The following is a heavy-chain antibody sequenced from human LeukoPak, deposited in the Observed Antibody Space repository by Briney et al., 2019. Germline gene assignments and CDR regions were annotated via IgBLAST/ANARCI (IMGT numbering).Heavy chain of an antibody. CDR1: GFTFSSYG. V-gene: IGHV3-33*06. Sequence: GRSLRLSCAASGFTFSSYGMHWVRQAPGKGLEWVAVIWYDGSNKYYADSVKGRFTISRDNSKNTLYLQMNSLRAEDTAVYYCAKSERGYDGAVDYWGQGTLVTVSS. CDR3: AKSERGYDGAVDY. D-gene: IGHD5-12*01. J-gene: IGHJ4*02. CDR2: IWYDGSNK.